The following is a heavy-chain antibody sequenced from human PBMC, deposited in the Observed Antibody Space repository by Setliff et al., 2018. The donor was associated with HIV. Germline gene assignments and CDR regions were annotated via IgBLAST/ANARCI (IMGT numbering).Heavy chain of an antibody. CDR2: IYTSGST. CDR3: ARGLLESDYDYINIYNYFYMDV. Sequence: SETLSLTCTVSGGSISSGDYHWSWIRQPAGKGLEWIGHIYTSGSTDYNPSLKSRVTISGDTSKNQFSLKLSSVTAADTAVYYCARGLLESDYDYINIYNYFYMDVWGKGTTVTVSS. CDR1: GGSISSGDYH. V-gene: IGHV4-61*09. J-gene: IGHJ6*03. D-gene: IGHD5-12*01.